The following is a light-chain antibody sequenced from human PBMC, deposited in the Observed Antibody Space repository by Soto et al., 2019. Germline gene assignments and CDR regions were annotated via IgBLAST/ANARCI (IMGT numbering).Light chain of an antibody. CDR3: SSYTRSSSYV. CDR1: SSDVGGYNY. V-gene: IGLV2-14*01. CDR2: DVS. J-gene: IGLJ1*01. Sequence: QSVLTQPASVSGSPGQSITISCTGTSSDVGGYNYVSWYQQHPGKAPKLMIYDVSNRPSGVSNRFSGSKSGNTASLTISGLQAEDEADYYCSSYTRSSSYVRGTGTKVTVL.